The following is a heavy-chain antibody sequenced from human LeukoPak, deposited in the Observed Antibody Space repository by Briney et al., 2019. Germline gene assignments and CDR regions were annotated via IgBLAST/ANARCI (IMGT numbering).Heavy chain of an antibody. J-gene: IGHJ4*02. CDR1: GFTFSSYE. Sequence: SGGSLRLSCAASGFTFSSYEMNWVRQAPGKGLEWASHSSSSGSTIYYAGSVKGRFTISRDNAKNSLHLQMNSLRAEDTALYYCARDISSGWYFDYWGQGTLVTVSS. CDR2: SSSSGSTI. D-gene: IGHD6-19*01. V-gene: IGHV3-48*03. CDR3: ARDISSGWYFDY.